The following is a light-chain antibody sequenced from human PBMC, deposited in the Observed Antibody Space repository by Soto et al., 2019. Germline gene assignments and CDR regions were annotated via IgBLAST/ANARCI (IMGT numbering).Light chain of an antibody. CDR2: GAS. J-gene: IGKJ5*01. CDR1: QSVSSN. Sequence: EIVMTQAPATLSVSPGERPTLSCRASQSVSSNLAWYQQKPGQXPRXXIYGASTRATGIPARFSGSGSGATGTITISSLEPEDFEVYDGQQRSKWPLTFGQGTRLEIK. V-gene: IGKV3-15*01. CDR3: QQRSKWPLT.